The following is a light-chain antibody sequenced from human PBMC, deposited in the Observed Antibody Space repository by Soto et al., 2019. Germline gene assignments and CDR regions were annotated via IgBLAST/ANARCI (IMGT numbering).Light chain of an antibody. Sequence: QSALTQPASVSGSPGQSITISCSGPTSDVGSYYLVSWYQQHPGKAPKLIIYDGSKRPSGVSDRFSGSKSGNPASLTISGLQAEDEADYYYCSYAGRTPPYVFGTGTKVTVL. CDR2: DGS. CDR1: TSDVGSYYL. V-gene: IGLV2-23*01. J-gene: IGLJ1*01. CDR3: CSYAGRTPPYV.